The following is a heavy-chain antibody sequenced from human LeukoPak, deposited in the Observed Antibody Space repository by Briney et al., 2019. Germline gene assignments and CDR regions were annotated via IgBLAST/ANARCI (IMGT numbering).Heavy chain of an antibody. D-gene: IGHD1-26*01. V-gene: IGHV1-69*05. J-gene: IGHJ4*02. Sequence: GSSVEVSCKASGGTFSSYAISWVRQAPGQGLEWMGGIIPIFGTANYAQKFQGRVTITTDESTSTAYMELSSLRSEDTAVYYCARGLVGDSGSYFWGQGTLVTVSS. CDR3: ARGLVGDSGSYF. CDR2: IIPIFGTA. CDR1: GGTFSSYA.